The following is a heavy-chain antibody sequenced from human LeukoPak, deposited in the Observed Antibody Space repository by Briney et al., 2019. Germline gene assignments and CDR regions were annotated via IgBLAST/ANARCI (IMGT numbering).Heavy chain of an antibody. Sequence: SVKVSCKASGGTFSSYAISWVRQAPGQGLEWMGGIIPIFGTANYAQKFQGRVTITADESTSTAYMELSSLRSEDTAVYYCAREDSSGWYHFDYWGQGALVTVSS. CDR1: GGTFSSYA. J-gene: IGHJ4*02. D-gene: IGHD6-19*01. CDR2: IIPIFGTA. CDR3: AREDSSGWYHFDY. V-gene: IGHV1-69*13.